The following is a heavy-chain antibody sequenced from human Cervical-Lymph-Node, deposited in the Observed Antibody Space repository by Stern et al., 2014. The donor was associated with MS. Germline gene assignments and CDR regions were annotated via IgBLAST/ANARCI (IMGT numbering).Heavy chain of an antibody. CDR2: IYYSGTT. CDR1: GGSISRSTYY. V-gene: IGHV4-39*01. Sequence: VHLVESGPGLVKPSETLSLTCSVSGGSISRSTYYWGWIRQPPGKGLEWIGSIYYSGTTYYNPSLKSRVTIDTSTNPFSLRLTSVTAADTAVYYCARHDGWLPHYWSQGTLVTVSS. CDR3: ARHDGWLPHY. J-gene: IGHJ4*02. D-gene: IGHD5-12*01.